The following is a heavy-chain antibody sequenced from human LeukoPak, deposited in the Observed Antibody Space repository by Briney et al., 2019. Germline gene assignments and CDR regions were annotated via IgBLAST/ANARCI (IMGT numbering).Heavy chain of an antibody. CDR1: GFTFSSYS. D-gene: IGHD6-19*01. CDR2: ISSSSSTI. J-gene: IGHJ3*02. Sequence: PGGSLRLSCAASGFTFSSYSMNWVRQAPGKGLEWVSYISSSSSTIYYADSVKGRFTTSRDNAKNSLYLQMNSLRDEDTAVYYCAREPYSSGWYGPDAFDIWGQGTMVTVSS. CDR3: AREPYSSGWYGPDAFDI. V-gene: IGHV3-48*02.